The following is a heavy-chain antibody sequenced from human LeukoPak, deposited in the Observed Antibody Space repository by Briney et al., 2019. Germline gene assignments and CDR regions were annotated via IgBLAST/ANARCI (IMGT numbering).Heavy chain of an antibody. Sequence: GGSLRLSCAASGFTFSSYTMNWVRQAPGKGLEWVSSISSSSSAIYYAASVKGRFTISRDNAKNSLYLQMNSLRDEDTAVYYCAKNLLGSESFSWYFDLWGRGTLVTVSS. CDR1: GFTFSSYT. V-gene: IGHV3-48*02. CDR3: AKNLLGSESFSWYFDL. D-gene: IGHD1-26*01. CDR2: ISSSSSAI. J-gene: IGHJ2*01.